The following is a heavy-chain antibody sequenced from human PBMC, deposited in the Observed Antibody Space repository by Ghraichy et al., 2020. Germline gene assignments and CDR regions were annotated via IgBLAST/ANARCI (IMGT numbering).Heavy chain of an antibody. V-gene: IGHV1-2*02. D-gene: IGHD3-3*01. J-gene: IGHJ4*02. Sequence: ASVKVSCKASGYTFTGYYMHWVRQAPGQGLEWMGWINPNSGGTNYAQKFQGRVTMTRDTSISTAYMELSRLRSDDTAVYYCARGLAALWSGYYTVNDYFDYWGQGTLVTVSS. CDR2: INPNSGGT. CDR3: ARGLAALWSGYYTVNDYFDY. CDR1: GYTFTGYY.